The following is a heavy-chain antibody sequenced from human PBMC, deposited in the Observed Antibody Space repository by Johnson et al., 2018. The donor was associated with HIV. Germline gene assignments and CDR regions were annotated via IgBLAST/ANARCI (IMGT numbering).Heavy chain of an antibody. J-gene: IGHJ3*02. Sequence: VQLAESGGGVVQPGRSLRLSCAASGFTFSSYGMHWVRQAPGKGLDWVAFIWYDGSKTYYGDSVKGRFTISRDNSKNTLYLQMNSLRAEDTAVYYCARASHSSGWYGRLGDAFDIWGQGTMVTVSS. CDR2: IWYDGSKT. D-gene: IGHD6-19*01. V-gene: IGHV3-33*01. CDR1: GFTFSSYG. CDR3: ARASHSSGWYGRLGDAFDI.